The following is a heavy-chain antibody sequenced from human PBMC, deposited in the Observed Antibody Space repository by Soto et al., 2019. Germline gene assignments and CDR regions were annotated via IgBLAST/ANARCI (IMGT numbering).Heavy chain of an antibody. J-gene: IGHJ4*02. CDR2: INAGNGNT. CDR1: GYTFTSYA. CDR3: ARDPEPAYYYDSSGPFDY. Sequence: ASVKVSCKASGYTFTSYAMHWVRQAPGQRLEWMGWINAGNGNTKYSQKFQGRVTITRDTSASTAYMELSSLRSEDTAVYYCARDPEPAYYYDSSGPFDYWGQGTLVTVSS. D-gene: IGHD3-22*01. V-gene: IGHV1-3*01.